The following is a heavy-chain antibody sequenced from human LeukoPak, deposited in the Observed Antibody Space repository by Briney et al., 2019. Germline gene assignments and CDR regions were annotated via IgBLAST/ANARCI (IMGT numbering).Heavy chain of an antibody. CDR3: ARVSGALVV. D-gene: IGHD2-2*01. CDR1: GGSISSYY. CDR2: INHSGST. Sequence: SETLSLTCTVSGGSISSYYWSWIRQPPGKGLEWIGQINHSGSTNYNPSLKSRATISVDTSKTQFSLKLTSVTAADTAVYYCARVSGALVVWGQGTLVTVSS. J-gene: IGHJ4*02. V-gene: IGHV4-34*01.